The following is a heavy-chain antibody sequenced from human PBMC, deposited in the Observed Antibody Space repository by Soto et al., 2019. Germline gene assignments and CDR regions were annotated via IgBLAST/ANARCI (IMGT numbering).Heavy chain of an antibody. J-gene: IGHJ6*03. CDR2: VTVSGDTS. V-gene: IGHV3-23*01. Sequence: EVQLLESRGGLAQPGGSLRLSCAASGFTFSDSALSWVRQGTGKGLEWVSSVTVSGDTSYYADSVEGRFTISRDNSKNTLYLQMNSLRADDTAVYYCAKHGCSYPACYPYYYYVDVWGEGATVTVSS. CDR1: GFTFSDSA. CDR3: AKHGCSYPACYPYYYYVDV. D-gene: IGHD2-15*01.